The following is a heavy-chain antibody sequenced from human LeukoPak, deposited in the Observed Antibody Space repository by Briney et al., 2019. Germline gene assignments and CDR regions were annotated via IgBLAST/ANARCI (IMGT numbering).Heavy chain of an antibody. Sequence: SETLSLTCTVSGGSVSSGSYYWSWIRQPPGKGLEWIGYIYYSGSTNYNPSLKSRVTISVDTSKNQFSLKLSSVTAADTAVYYCARVRSSDDAFDIWGQGTMVTVSS. V-gene: IGHV4-61*01. CDR3: ARVRSSDDAFDI. CDR2: IYYSGST. D-gene: IGHD6-6*01. CDR1: GGSVSSGSYY. J-gene: IGHJ3*02.